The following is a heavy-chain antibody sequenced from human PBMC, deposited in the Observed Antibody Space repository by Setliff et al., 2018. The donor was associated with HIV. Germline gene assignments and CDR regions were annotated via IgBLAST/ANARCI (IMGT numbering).Heavy chain of an antibody. CDR2: ISTYSDET. Sequence: ASVKVSCKSSGYTFTTYGLSWVRQAPGQGLEWMGWISTYSDETSSSQNLQGRLTMTTDTSTGTAYMELSSLRSEDTAVYYCASGSGYCKNGNCYIGVHKNPDKYYFDYWGQGTLVTVSS. V-gene: IGHV1-18*01. CDR1: GYTFTTYG. J-gene: IGHJ4*02. D-gene: IGHD2-8*01. CDR3: ASGSGYCKNGNCYIGVHKNPDKYYFDY.